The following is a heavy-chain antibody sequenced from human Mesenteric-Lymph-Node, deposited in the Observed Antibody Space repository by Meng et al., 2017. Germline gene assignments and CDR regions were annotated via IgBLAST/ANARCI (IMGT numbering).Heavy chain of an antibody. CDR2: IYSGGST. V-gene: IGHV3-53*02. CDR1: GFTVSSNY. CDR3: VREQYESRGH. Sequence: VELVETGGGLIQPGGSLRLSCAASGFTVSSNYMSWVRQASGKGLEWVSVIYSGGSTYYADSVKGRFTISRDNSRNTLYLQMNSLRADDTAVYYCVREQYESRGHWGQGTLVTVSS. D-gene: IGHD3-22*01. J-gene: IGHJ4*02.